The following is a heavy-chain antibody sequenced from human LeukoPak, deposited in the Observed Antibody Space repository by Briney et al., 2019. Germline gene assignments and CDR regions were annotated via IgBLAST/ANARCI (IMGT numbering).Heavy chain of an antibody. CDR2: IYHSGST. CDR1: GYSISSGYY. Sequence: TASETLSLTCAVSGYSISSGYYWGWIRQPPGKGLEWIGSIYHSGSTYYNPSLKSRVTISVDTSKNQFSLELSSVTAADTAVYYCARLGYSGYAYCMDVWGKGTTVTVSS. J-gene: IGHJ6*03. V-gene: IGHV4-38-2*01. D-gene: IGHD5-12*01. CDR3: ARLGYSGYAYCMDV.